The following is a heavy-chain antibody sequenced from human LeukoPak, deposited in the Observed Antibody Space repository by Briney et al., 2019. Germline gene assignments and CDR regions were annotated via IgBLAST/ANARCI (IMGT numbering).Heavy chain of an antibody. V-gene: IGHV4-34*01. D-gene: IGHD3-10*01. CDR3: ARFLVRGSLGAFDI. CDR2: INHSGST. CDR1: GGSFSGYY. Sequence: PSETLSLTCAVYGGSFSGYYWSWIRQPPGKGLEWIGEINHSGSTNYNPSLKSRVTISVDTSKNQFSLKLSSVTAADTAVYYCARFLVRGSLGAFDIWGQGTMVTVSS. J-gene: IGHJ3*02.